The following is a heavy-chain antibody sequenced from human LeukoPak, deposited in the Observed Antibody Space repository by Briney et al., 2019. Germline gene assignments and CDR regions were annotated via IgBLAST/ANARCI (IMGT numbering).Heavy chain of an antibody. CDR1: GYTFTGYY. CDR2: INPNSGGT. Sequence: ASVKVSFKASGYTFTGYYMHWVRQAHAQGHEWMGWINPNSGGTNYAQKFQSRVTMTKDTSISTVYMEMSRLRSDDTAVYYCARESNSYCGGDCYSGWFDPWGQGTLVTVSS. J-gene: IGHJ5*02. V-gene: IGHV1-2*02. D-gene: IGHD2-21*02. CDR3: ARESNSYCGGDCYSGWFDP.